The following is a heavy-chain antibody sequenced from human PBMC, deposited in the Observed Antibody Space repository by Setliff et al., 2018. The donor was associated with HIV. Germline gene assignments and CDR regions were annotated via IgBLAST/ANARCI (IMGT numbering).Heavy chain of an antibody. CDR1: GFTFSSYA. V-gene: IGHV3-30-3*01. D-gene: IGHD3-22*01. CDR3: ATIVESSGYHGGNYFDF. Sequence: GGSLRLSCAASGFTFSSYAMHWVRQAPGKGLEWVAVISYDGSNKYYADSVKGRFTISRDNSKNTLYLQMNSLRAEDTALYYCATIVESSGYHGGNYFDFWGRGSLVTVSS. J-gene: IGHJ4*02. CDR2: ISYDGSNK.